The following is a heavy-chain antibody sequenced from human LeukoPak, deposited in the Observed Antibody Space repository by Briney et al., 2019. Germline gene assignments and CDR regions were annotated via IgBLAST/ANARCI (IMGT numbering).Heavy chain of an antibody. D-gene: IGHD3-3*01. CDR3: AREITIFGVVRGFDY. CDR1: GFTVSSNY. CDR2: ISWNSGSI. V-gene: IGHV3-9*01. J-gene: IGHJ4*02. Sequence: GGSLRLSCAASGFTVSSNYMSWVRQAPGKGLEWVSGISWNSGSIGYADSVKGRFTISRDNAKNSLYLQMNSLRAEDTALYYCAREITIFGVVRGFDYWGQGTLVTVSS.